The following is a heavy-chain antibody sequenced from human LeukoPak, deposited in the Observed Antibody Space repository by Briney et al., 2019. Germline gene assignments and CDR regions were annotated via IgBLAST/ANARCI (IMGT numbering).Heavy chain of an antibody. D-gene: IGHD1-26*01. J-gene: IGHJ4*02. CDR3: ARDIVPYYFDY. V-gene: IGHV4-59*01. Sequence: SETLSLTCAVYGGSISSYYWSWIRQPPGKGLEWIGYIYYSGSTNYNPSLKSRVTISVDTSKNQFSLKLSSVTAADTAVYYCARDIVPYYFDYWGQGTLVTVSS. CDR1: GGSISSYY. CDR2: IYYSGST.